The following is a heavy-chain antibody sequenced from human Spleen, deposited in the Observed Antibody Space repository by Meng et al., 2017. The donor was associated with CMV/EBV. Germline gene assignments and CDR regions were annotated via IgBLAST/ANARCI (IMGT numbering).Heavy chain of an antibody. J-gene: IGHJ6*02. D-gene: IGHD3-22*01. CDR2: INSDGSST. Sequence: GGSLRLSCAVSGFTFSSYEMNWVRQAPGKGLEWVSHINSDGSSTTYADSVKGRFTMSRDNARNTLYLQMNSLRDEDTAVYYCAREDVFIMIDYYYGMDVWGQGTTVTVSS. CDR3: AREDVFIMIDYYYGMDV. V-gene: IGHV3-74*01. CDR1: GFTFSSYE.